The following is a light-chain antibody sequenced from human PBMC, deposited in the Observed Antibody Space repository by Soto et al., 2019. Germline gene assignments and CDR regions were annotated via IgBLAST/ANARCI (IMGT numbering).Light chain of an antibody. CDR1: NSNIGAGYD. CDR3: QSYDSSLSGYV. CDR2: SNS. Sequence: LLAEPRTGCLLPGLRVTTSCNGSNSNIGAGYDVHWYQQLPRTAPKPLIYSNSNRPSGVPDRFSGSKSGTSVSLAITGLQAEDEADYYCQSYDSSLSGYVFGTGTKVTVL. V-gene: IGLV1-40*01. J-gene: IGLJ1*01.